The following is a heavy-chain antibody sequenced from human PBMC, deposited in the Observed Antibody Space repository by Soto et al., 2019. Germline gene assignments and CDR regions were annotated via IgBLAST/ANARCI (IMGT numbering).Heavy chain of an antibody. CDR3: ARDLPRMDV. CDR1: GYTFTSYG. Sequence: QVQLVQSGSEVKKPGASVKVSCKASGYTFTSYGISWVRQAPGQGLEWMGWIRAYNGNTNYAQKLHGRVTMTTDTATSTAHKELRRLRSDDTTVHYCARDLPRMDVRGQGTTGTVSS. V-gene: IGHV1-18*01. CDR2: IRAYNGNT. J-gene: IGHJ6*02.